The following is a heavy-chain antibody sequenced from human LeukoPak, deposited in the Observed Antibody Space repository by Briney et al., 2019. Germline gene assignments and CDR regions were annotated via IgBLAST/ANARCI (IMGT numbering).Heavy chain of an antibody. CDR1: GDSVSSNSAV. Sequence: SQTLSLTCAISGDSVSSNSAVWNWIRQSPSRGLEWLGRTYYRSEWSIDYAPSVKSRISINPDTSKNQFSLQLDSVAPEDTAVYYCARNSAGFDSWGQGTLVTVSS. CDR2: TYYRSEWSI. J-gene: IGHJ5*01. D-gene: IGHD1-14*01. CDR3: ARNSAGFDS. V-gene: IGHV6-1*01.